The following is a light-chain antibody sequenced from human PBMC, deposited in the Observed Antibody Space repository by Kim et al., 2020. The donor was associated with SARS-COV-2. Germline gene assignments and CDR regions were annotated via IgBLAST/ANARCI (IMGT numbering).Light chain of an antibody. CDR3: QSYDSSNPVV. V-gene: IGLV6-57*03. J-gene: IGLJ2*01. CDR2: EDN. Sequence: KTVTISCTRSSGSIASNYAQWYQQRPGSAPTTVIYEDNQRPSGVPDRFSGSIDSSSNSASLTISGLKTEDEADYYCQSYDSSNPVVFGGGTQLTVL. CDR1: SGSIASNY.